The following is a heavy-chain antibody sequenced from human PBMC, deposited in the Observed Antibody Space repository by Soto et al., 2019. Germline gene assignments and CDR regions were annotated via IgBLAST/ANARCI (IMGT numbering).Heavy chain of an antibody. Sequence: ASVKVSCKASGYTFTSYGISWVRQAPGQGLEWMGWISAYNGNTNHAQKLQGRVTMTTDTSTSTAYMELRSLRSDDTAVYYCERGVGSGTYYNQYNWFDPWGQGTLVTVSS. J-gene: IGHJ5*02. V-gene: IGHV1-18*01. CDR3: ERGVGSGTYYNQYNWFDP. CDR1: GYTFTSYG. D-gene: IGHD3-10*01. CDR2: ISAYNGNT.